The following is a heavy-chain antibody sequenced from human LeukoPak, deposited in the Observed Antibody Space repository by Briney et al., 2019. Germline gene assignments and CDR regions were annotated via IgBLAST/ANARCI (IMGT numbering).Heavy chain of an antibody. CDR1: GYTFTSYD. V-gene: IGHV1-8*01. Sequence: ASVKVSCKASGYTFTSYDINWVRQATGQGLEWMGWMNPNSGNTGYARKFQGRVTMTRNTSISTAYMELSSLRSEDTAVYYCARRVLRNQDFDYWGQGTLVTVSS. CDR3: ARRVLRNQDFDY. D-gene: IGHD1-14*01. J-gene: IGHJ4*02. CDR2: MNPNSGNT.